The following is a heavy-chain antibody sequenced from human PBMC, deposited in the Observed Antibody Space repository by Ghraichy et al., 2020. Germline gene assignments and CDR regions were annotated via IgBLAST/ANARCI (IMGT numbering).Heavy chain of an antibody. CDR1: DFAFNAYG. D-gene: IGHD1-26*01. V-gene: IGHV3-33*01. Sequence: GGVLRLSCAASDFAFNAYGMHWVRQSPGKGLEWVALIWYDQSDKLYGDSVKGRITISRDNSKKTVYLHMNNLRAEDTAVYYCARDRREWGSPGTWDFDLWGRGTLVTVSS. CDR3: ARDRREWGSPGTWDFDL. CDR2: IWYDQSDK. J-gene: IGHJ2*01.